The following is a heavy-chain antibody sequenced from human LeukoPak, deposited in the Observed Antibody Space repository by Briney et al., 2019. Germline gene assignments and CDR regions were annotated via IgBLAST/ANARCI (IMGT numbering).Heavy chain of an antibody. Sequence: GTSLRLSCAASGFTFSSYGMHWVRQAPGKGLEWVAVIWYDGSEKYYADSVKGRFNISRDNSKNTLFLQMSSLTAEDTAVYYCARWSCDHWGQGTLVTVSS. V-gene: IGHV3-33*01. J-gene: IGHJ5*02. CDR2: IWYDGSEK. CDR3: ARWSCDH. CDR1: GFTFSSYG.